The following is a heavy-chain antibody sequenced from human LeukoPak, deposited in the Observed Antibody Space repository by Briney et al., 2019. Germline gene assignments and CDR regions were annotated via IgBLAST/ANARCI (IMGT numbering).Heavy chain of an antibody. CDR3: ATTYYYDSSVNY. CDR1: GGSISSGGYY. CDR2: IYYSGST. Sequence: SQTLSLTCTVSGGSISSGGYYWSWIRQHPGTGLEWIGYIYYSGSTYYNPSLKSRVTISVDTSKNQFSLKLSSVTAADTAVYYCATTYYYDSSVNYWGQGTLVTDSS. D-gene: IGHD3-22*01. V-gene: IGHV4-31*03. J-gene: IGHJ4*02.